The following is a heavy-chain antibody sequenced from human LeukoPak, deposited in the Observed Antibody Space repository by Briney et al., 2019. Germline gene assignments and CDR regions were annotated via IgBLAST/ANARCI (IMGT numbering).Heavy chain of an antibody. D-gene: IGHD1-7*01. CDR3: ARGGLELRPAYFDY. Sequence: GGSLRLSCVASGFTVSNNYMAWVRQAPGKGLEWVSIIYPVGNTYYADSVKGRFIISRDNSWNTVDLQMNSLRAEDTAVYYCARGGLELRPAYFDYWGQGTLVTVSS. CDR1: GFTVSNNY. V-gene: IGHV3-53*01. CDR2: IYPVGNT. J-gene: IGHJ4*02.